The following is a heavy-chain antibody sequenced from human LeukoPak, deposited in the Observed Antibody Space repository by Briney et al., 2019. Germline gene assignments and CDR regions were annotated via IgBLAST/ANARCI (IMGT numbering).Heavy chain of an antibody. CDR1: GGSMSSYY. Sequence: SETLSLTCTVSGGSMSSYYWSWIQQPPGKGLEWITYIYYSGDTSYNPSLKSRVTISVDRSKSQFSLKLNSVTAADTAVYYCARGLNRNDYGDYGYWGQGTLVTVSS. CDR2: IYYSGDT. V-gene: IGHV4-59*01. D-gene: IGHD4-17*01. J-gene: IGHJ4*02. CDR3: ARGLNRNDYGDYGY.